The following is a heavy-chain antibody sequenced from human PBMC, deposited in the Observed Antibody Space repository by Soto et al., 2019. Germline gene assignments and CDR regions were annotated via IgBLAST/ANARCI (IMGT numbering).Heavy chain of an antibody. V-gene: IGHV1-2*04. CDR2: INPNSGGT. CDR1: GYTFTGYC. Sequence: GXXVKVSGKASGYTFTGYCMHWVRQAPGQGLEWMGWINPNSGGTNYAQKFQGWVTMTRDTSISTAYMELSRLRSEDTAVYYCARSEYCTNGVCYYFDYWGQGTLVTVSS. CDR3: ARSEYCTNGVCYYFDY. J-gene: IGHJ4*02. D-gene: IGHD2-8*01.